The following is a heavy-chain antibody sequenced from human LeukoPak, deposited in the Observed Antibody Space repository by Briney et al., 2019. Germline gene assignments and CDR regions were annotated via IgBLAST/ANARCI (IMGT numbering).Heavy chain of an antibody. J-gene: IGHJ4*02. D-gene: IGHD2-15*01. CDR2: INPNSGGT. CDR3: AREGYCSGGSCYQH. V-gene: IGHV1-2*06. Sequence: ASVKVSCKASGYTFTGYYMHWVRQAPGQGLEWMGRINPNSGGTNCAQKFQGRVTMTRDTSISTAYMELSRLRSDDTAVYYCAREGYCSGGSCYQHWGQGTLVTVSS. CDR1: GYTFTGYY.